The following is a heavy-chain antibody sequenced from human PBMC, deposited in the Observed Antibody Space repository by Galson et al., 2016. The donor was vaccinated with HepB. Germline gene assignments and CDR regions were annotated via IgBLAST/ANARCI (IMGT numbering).Heavy chain of an antibody. V-gene: IGHV2-70*11. CDR1: GFSLSTSGMC. J-gene: IGHJ6*02. D-gene: IGHD3-16*01. Sequence: PALVKPTQTLTLTCTFAGFSLSTSGMCVSCIRQSPGKAPEWLARIDWDDDKYYSPSLETRLTISKDTSKNQVALTMTDMDPVDTATYYCARLLGAAPRFYYYGMDVWGQGATVTVSS. CDR3: ARLLGAAPRFYYYGMDV. CDR2: IDWDDDK.